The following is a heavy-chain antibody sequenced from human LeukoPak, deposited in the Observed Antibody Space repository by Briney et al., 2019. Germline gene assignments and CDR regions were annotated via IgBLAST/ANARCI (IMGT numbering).Heavy chain of an antibody. CDR3: ARVYYYDSSGYYYPSGNWFDP. J-gene: IGHJ5*02. CDR2: TYYRSKWYN. Sequence: SQTLSLTCAISGDSVSSNSAAWNWIRQSPSRGLGWLGRTYYRSKWYNDYAVSVKSRITINPDTSKNQFSLQLNSVTPEDTAVYYCARVYYYDSSGYYYPSGNWFDPWGQGTLVTVSS. D-gene: IGHD3-22*01. CDR1: GDSVSSNSAA. V-gene: IGHV6-1*01.